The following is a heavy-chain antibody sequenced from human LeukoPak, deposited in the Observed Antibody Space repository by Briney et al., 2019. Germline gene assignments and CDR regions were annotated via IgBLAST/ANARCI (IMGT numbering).Heavy chain of an antibody. Sequence: SETLSLTCTVSGGSISRSRDYWGWIRQPPGKGLEWIGSIYYSGSTYYNPSLKSRVTISVDTSKNRFSLKLSSVTAADTAMYYCARVVHNYDILTGLVYPVGWFDPWGQGTLVTVSS. CDR2: IYYSGST. CDR1: GGSISRSRDY. J-gene: IGHJ5*02. V-gene: IGHV4-39*07. D-gene: IGHD3-9*01. CDR3: ARVVHNYDILTGLVYPVGWFDP.